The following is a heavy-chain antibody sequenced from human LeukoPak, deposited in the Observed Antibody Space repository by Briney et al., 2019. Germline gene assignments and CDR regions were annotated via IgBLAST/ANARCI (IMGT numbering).Heavy chain of an antibody. CDR2: IYHSGST. V-gene: IGHV4-38-2*02. J-gene: IGHJ4*02. CDR1: GYSISSGYY. CDR3: ARGSWDYDSSGYQDY. D-gene: IGHD3-22*01. Sequence: SETLSLTCTVSGYSISSGYYWGWIRQPPGKGLEWIGSIYHSGSTYYNPSLKSRVTISVDTSKNQFSLKLSSVTAADTAVYYCARGSWDYDSSGYQDYWGQGTLVTVSS.